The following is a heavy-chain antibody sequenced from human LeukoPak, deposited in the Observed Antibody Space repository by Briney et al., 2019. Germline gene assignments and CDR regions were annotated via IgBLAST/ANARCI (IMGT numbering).Heavy chain of an antibody. CDR1: GYTFTSYG. J-gene: IGHJ5*02. D-gene: IGHD6-19*01. CDR2: ISAYNGNT. V-gene: IGHV1-18*04. Sequence: ASVKVSCKASGYTFTSYGISWVRQAPGQVLEWMGWISAYNGNTNYAQKLQGRVTMTTDTSTSTAYMELRSLRSDDTAVYYCARDPVAGPLGSSFDPWGQGTLVTVSS. CDR3: ARDPVAGPLGSSFDP.